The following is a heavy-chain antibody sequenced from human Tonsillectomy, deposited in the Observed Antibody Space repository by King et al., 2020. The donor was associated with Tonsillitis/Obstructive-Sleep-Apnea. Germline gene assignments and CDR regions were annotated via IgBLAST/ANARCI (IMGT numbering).Heavy chain of an antibody. CDR3: ARDFPYNYDSSGYHQGAPVDY. Sequence: VQLVESGGGVVRPGGSLTLSCAASGITLDDYGMSWVRHAPGKGLEWVSGINWNGGSTGYADSVKGRFTISRDNAKNSLYLQMNSLRAEDTALYYCARDFPYNYDSSGYHQGAPVDYWGQGTLVTVSS. CDR2: INWNGGST. V-gene: IGHV3-20*04. J-gene: IGHJ4*02. D-gene: IGHD3-22*01. CDR1: GITLDDYG.